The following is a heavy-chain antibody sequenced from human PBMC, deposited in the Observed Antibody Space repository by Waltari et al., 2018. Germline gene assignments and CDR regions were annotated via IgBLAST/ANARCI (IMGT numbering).Heavy chain of an antibody. CDR1: GFAFGTQW. CDR3: ARDSSWYDY. Sequence: EVQLVESGGGLVQPGGSLRLSCAASGFAFGTQWMHWFRQAPGMRLESVSRINTDGTLTLYADSVKGRFTISRDNAKNSLYLQMNSLRAEDTAVYYCARDSSWYDYWGQGTLVTVSS. V-gene: IGHV3-74*01. D-gene: IGHD6-13*01. J-gene: IGHJ4*02. CDR2: INTDGTLT.